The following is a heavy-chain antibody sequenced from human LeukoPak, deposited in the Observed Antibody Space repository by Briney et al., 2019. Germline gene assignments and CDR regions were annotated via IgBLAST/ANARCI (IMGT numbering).Heavy chain of an antibody. Sequence: ASVKVFCKASRGSLRDYAINWVRQAPGQGLEWMAGPIPIYNTPDYAQKFQGRATITADESTNTAYMELRGLKSEDTAVYYCASPPSFPGEDAFDIWGQGTMVTVSS. CDR1: RGSLRDYA. CDR2: PIPIYNTP. D-gene: IGHD3-10*01. J-gene: IGHJ3*02. V-gene: IGHV1-69*13. CDR3: ASPPSFPGEDAFDI.